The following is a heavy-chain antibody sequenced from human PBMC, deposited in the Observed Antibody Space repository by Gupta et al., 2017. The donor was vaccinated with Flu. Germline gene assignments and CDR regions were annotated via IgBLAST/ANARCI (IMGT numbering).Heavy chain of an antibody. CDR3: SRCLKGICIRGHGFAS. V-gene: IGHV3-23*01. D-gene: IGHD2-8*01. J-gene: IGHJ4*02. CDR1: GFSFSSHS. CDR2: MSGSGGDR. Sequence: EVQLLASGGGLVQPGGSLRLSCVASGFSFSSHSMSWARQAPGKGLVWVSVMSGSGGDRDYADSGKGRFTISRDNYKNTLYLQMNRLRAEDTAVYYCSRCLKGICIRGHGFASWGPGTLVTVSS.